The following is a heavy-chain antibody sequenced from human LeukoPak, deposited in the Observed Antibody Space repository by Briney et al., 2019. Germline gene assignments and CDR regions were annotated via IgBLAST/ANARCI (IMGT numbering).Heavy chain of an antibody. Sequence: PGGSLRLSCAAAGFTFSSYAMSWVRQAPGKGLEWVSAISGSGGSTYYADSVKGRFTISRDNSKNTLYLQMNSLRAEDTAVYYCAKDALLWFREENWFDPWGQGTLVTLSS. J-gene: IGHJ5*02. D-gene: IGHD3-10*01. CDR1: GFTFSSYA. V-gene: IGHV3-23*01. CDR3: AKDALLWFREENWFDP. CDR2: ISGSGGST.